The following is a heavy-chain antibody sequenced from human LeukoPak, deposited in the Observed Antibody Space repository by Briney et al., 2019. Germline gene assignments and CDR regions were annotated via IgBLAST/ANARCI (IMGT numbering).Heavy chain of an antibody. CDR1: GGSISSGSYY. CDR2: IFSSGST. CDR3: ARESRNGYSFDY. D-gene: IGHD5-24*01. V-gene: IGHV4-61*02. Sequence: SQTLSLTCTVSGGSISSGSYYWSWIRQPAGKGLEWIGRIFSSGSTNYNPSLKRRVTISVDTSKNQFSLKLSSVTAADTAVYYCARESRNGYSFDYWGQGTLVTVSS. J-gene: IGHJ4*02.